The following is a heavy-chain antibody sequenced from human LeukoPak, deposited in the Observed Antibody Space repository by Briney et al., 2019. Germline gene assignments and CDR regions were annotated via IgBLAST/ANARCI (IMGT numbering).Heavy chain of an antibody. V-gene: IGHV4-34*01. J-gene: IGHJ5*02. CDR1: GGSFSGYY. CDR2: INHSGST. Sequence: SETLSLTCAVYGGSFSGYYWSWIRQPPGKGLEWIGEINHSGSTNYNPSLKSRVTISVDTSKNQFSLKLSSVTAADTAVYYCARSAARPIRGGNWFDPWGQGTLVTVSP. CDR3: ARSAARPIRGGNWFDP. D-gene: IGHD6-6*01.